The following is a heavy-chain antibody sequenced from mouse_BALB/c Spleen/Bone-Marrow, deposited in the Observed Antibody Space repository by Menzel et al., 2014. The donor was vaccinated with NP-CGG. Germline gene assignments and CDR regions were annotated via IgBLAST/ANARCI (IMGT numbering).Heavy chain of an antibody. CDR3: AYYRYDEYFDV. D-gene: IGHD2-14*01. J-gene: IGHJ1*01. CDR1: GYTFTSCF. V-gene: IGHV1S56*01. Sequence: QVHVKQSGPELVRPGASVKMSCKASGYTFTSCFIHWVKQRPGQGLEWIGWIYPGDGSTKYNEKFKGKTTLTADKSSSTAYMLLSSLTSEDSAIFFCAYYRYDEYFDVWGAGTTVTVSS. CDR2: IYPGDGST.